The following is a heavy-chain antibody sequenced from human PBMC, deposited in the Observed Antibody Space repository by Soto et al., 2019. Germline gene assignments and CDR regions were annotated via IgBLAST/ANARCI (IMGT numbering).Heavy chain of an antibody. D-gene: IGHD6-6*01. CDR3: ARSYSSSSPLGFDP. J-gene: IGHJ5*02. Sequence: TATLSLTCAGYGGSFSGYYWSWIRQQPGKGLEWIGEINHSGSTNYNPSLKSRVTISVETSKNQFSLKLSSVTAADTAVYYCARSYSSSSPLGFDPWGQGTLVTVSS. CDR1: GGSFSGYY. CDR2: INHSGST. V-gene: IGHV4-34*01.